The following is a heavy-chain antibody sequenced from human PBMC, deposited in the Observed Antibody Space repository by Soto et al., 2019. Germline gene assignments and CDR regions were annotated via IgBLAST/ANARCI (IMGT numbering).Heavy chain of an antibody. Sequence: GGSLRLSCAASGFTFSSYGMTWVRQAPGKGLVWVSGISSSGGSTYYADSVKGRFTISRDNSKNTLYLQMNSLRAEDTAVYYCAKDITMIVPNYWGQGTLVTVSS. J-gene: IGHJ4*02. V-gene: IGHV3-23*01. CDR3: AKDITMIVPNY. D-gene: IGHD3-22*01. CDR1: GFTFSSYG. CDR2: ISSSGGST.